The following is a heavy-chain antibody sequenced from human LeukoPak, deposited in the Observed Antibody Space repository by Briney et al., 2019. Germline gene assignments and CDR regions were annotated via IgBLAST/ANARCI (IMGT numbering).Heavy chain of an antibody. D-gene: IGHD3-9*01. J-gene: IGHJ4*02. CDR1: GGTFTSYA. CDR2: IMHIFGTA. Sequence: SVKVSCKASGGTFTSYAISWVRQAPGQGLEWMGGIMHIFGTANYAQKFKGRVTITTDDSTSTVYMELSSLRAEDTAVYYCARGFRYFNWLAHFVYLGQGSLVTVSS. V-gene: IGHV1-69*05. CDR3: ARGFRYFNWLAHFVY.